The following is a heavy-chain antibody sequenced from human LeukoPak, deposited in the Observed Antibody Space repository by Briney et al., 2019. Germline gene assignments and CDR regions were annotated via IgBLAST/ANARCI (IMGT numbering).Heavy chain of an antibody. Sequence: GGSLRLSCAASGFTFSSYAMSWVRQAPGKGLEWVSAISGSGGSTYYADSVKGRFTISRDNSKNTLYLQMNSLRAEDTAVYYCAKEKRYYGSGSYPGPLWFDPWGQGTLVTVSS. D-gene: IGHD3-10*01. J-gene: IGHJ5*02. CDR2: ISGSGGST. V-gene: IGHV3-23*01. CDR3: AKEKRYYGSGSYPGPLWFDP. CDR1: GFTFSSYA.